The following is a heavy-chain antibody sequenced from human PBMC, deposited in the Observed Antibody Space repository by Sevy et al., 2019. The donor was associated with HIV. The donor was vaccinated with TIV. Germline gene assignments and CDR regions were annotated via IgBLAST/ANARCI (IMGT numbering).Heavy chain of an antibody. CDR3: AREGCSKPHDY. Sequence: GGSLRLACAASGFTFSNYAMSWVRRAPGKGLEWVSTFSFGCGKINYADSVKGRFTISRDNSKNTLYLQMNSLRAEDTALYYCAREGCSKPHDYWGQGTRVTVSS. CDR2: FSFGCGKI. J-gene: IGHJ4*02. CDR1: GFTFSNYA. D-gene: IGHD2-2*01. V-gene: IGHV3-23*01.